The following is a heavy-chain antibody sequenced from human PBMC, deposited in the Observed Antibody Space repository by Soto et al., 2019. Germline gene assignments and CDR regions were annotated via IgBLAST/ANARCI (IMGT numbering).Heavy chain of an antibody. J-gene: IGHJ4*02. CDR2: ISGSGGST. D-gene: IGHD1-26*01. V-gene: IGHV3-23*01. CDR1: GFTFSSYA. Sequence: PGGSLRLSCAASGFTFSSYAMSWVRQAPGKGLEWVSAISGSGGSTYYADSVKGRFTISRDNSKNTLYLQMNSLRAEDTAVYYCAKDLRELHAPWIHFDYWGQGTLVTVSS. CDR3: AKDLRELHAPWIHFDY.